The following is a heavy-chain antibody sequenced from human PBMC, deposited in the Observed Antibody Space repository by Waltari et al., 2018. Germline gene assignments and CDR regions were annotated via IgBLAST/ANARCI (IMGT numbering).Heavy chain of an antibody. CDR1: GFSLSKYA. Sequence: QVQLVESGGGVVQSGRSLRLSCAASGFSLSKYAVHWVRQAPGKGLEWVGVTSPDGFNKYYADSVQGRFTISRDRSLQMSALRSEDTAVYYCARGESDRAPLDYWGRGTLVTVSP. V-gene: IGHV3-30*15. CDR2: TSPDGFNK. CDR3: ARGESDRAPLDY. J-gene: IGHJ4*02.